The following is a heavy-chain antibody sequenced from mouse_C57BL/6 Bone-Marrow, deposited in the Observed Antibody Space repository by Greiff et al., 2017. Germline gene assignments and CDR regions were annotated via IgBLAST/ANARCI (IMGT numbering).Heavy chain of an antibody. CDR3: ARPYYYGSSYDYFDY. D-gene: IGHD1-1*01. CDR1: GYTFTSYG. V-gene: IGHV1-81*01. CDR2: IYPRSGNT. Sequence: VKLLESGAELARPGASVKLSCKASGYTFTSYGISWVKQRTGQGLEWIGEIYPRSGNTYYNEKFKGKATLTADKSSSTAYMELRSLTSEDSAVYFCARPYYYGSSYDYFDYWGQGTTLTVSS. J-gene: IGHJ2*01.